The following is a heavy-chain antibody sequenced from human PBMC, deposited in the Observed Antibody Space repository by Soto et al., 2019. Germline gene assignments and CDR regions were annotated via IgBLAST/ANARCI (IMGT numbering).Heavy chain of an antibody. CDR3: IDLASGASFADMDV. D-gene: IGHD2-15*01. Sequence: EVQLVESGGGLVKPGGSLRLSCAASGITFSSVWMNWFRQAPGKGLEWVGRIKRKIDGGTTDYAAPVTGTCTNSSDDSKTTPYLQMNSWKTEDSAVSYCIDLASGASFADMDVWCLGTTVTVSS. CDR2: IKRKIDGGTT. V-gene: IGHV3-15*07. CDR1: GITFSSVW. J-gene: IGHJ6*02.